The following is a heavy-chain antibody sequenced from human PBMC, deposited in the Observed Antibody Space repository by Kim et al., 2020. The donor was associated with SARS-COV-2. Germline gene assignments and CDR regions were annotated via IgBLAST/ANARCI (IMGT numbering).Heavy chain of an antibody. V-gene: IGHV3-30*18. J-gene: IGHJ6*02. CDR1: GFTFSSYG. CDR3: AKDLGYRDYYGIDV. Sequence: GGSLRLSCAASGFTFSSYGMHWVRQAPGKGLEWVAVISYDGSNKYYADSVKGRFTISRDNSKNTLYLQMNSLRAEDTAVYYCAKDLGYRDYYGIDVWGQG. D-gene: IGHD5-12*01. CDR2: ISYDGSNK.